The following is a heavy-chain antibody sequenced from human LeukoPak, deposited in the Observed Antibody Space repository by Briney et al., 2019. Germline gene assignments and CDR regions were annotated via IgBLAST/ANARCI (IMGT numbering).Heavy chain of an antibody. Sequence: PSETLSLTCAVSGVPISSGGYYWSWIRQPPGKGLEWIGYIYYSGSTNYNPSLKSRVTISVDTSKNQFSLKLSSVTAADTAVYYCARDRQYYDFWSGYYKPMALFDYWGQGTLVTVSS. CDR1: GVPISSGGYY. CDR2: IYYSGST. CDR3: ARDRQYYDFWSGYYKPMALFDY. D-gene: IGHD3-3*01. V-gene: IGHV4-61*08. J-gene: IGHJ4*02.